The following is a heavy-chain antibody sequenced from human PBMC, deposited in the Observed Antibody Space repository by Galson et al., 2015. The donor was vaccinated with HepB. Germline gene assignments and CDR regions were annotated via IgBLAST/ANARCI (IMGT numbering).Heavy chain of an antibody. CDR1: GFTFSNAW. J-gene: IGHJ4*02. CDR3: ARGPLEVGATFDH. CDR2: IKSKTDGGTT. V-gene: IGHV3-15*01. D-gene: IGHD1-26*01. Sequence: SLRLSCAASGFTFSNAWMSWVRQAPGKGLEWVGRIKSKTDGGTTDYAAPVKGRFTISRDNSKNTLFLQMNSLRDEDTAVYYCARGPLEVGATFDHWGQGTLVTVSS.